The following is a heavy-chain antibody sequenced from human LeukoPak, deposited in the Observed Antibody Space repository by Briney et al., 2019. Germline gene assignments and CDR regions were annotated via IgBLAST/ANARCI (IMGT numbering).Heavy chain of an antibody. D-gene: IGHD6-19*01. Sequence: PGRSLRLSCAASGFTFSTYGMHWVRQAPGKGLEWVAVIWYDGSNKYYADSVKGRFTISRDNSKNTLYLQMNSLRAEDTAVYYCARDLGQWLVHRGGFDYWGQGTLVTVSS. V-gene: IGHV3-33*01. CDR2: IWYDGSNK. J-gene: IGHJ4*02. CDR1: GFTFSTYG. CDR3: ARDLGQWLVHRGGFDY.